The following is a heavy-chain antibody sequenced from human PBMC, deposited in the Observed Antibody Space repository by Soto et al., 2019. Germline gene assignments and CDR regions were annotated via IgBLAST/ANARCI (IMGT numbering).Heavy chain of an antibody. Sequence: SETLSLTCTVSGGPISGYYWSWIRQPPGKGLEWVGYIYNSGNTNYNPSLKSRVTMSVDTSKNQFSLKLSSVTAADTAVYYCARDYYKYFDSWGQGTLVTVSS. CDR2: IYNSGNT. CDR1: GGPISGYY. CDR3: ARDYYKYFDS. V-gene: IGHV4-59*01. J-gene: IGHJ4*02. D-gene: IGHD1-26*01.